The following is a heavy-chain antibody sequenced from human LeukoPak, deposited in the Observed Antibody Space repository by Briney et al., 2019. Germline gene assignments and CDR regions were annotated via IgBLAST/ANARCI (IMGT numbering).Heavy chain of an antibody. J-gene: IGHJ3*02. Sequence: ASVKVSCKASGYTLTVYYMHWFRQAPGQGLEWMGWINPDNGGTDSAQMFRGGVTMTRDTSISTAYMDMSRLTSDDTAVYYCARGPSTAAFDIWGQGTMVTVSS. CDR2: INPDNGGT. D-gene: IGHD6-13*01. CDR1: GYTLTVYY. CDR3: ARGPSTAAFDI. V-gene: IGHV1-2*02.